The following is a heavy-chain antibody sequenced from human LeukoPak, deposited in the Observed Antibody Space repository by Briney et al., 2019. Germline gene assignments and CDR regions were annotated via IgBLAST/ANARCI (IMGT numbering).Heavy chain of an antibody. CDR2: IYYSGST. CDR3: ARTRLMVRGPNGAFDI. CDR1: GGSISSGGYY. J-gene: IGHJ3*02. D-gene: IGHD3-10*01. V-gene: IGHV4-31*03. Sequence: SETLSPTCTVSGGSISSGGYYWSWIRQHPGKGLEWIGYIYYSGSTYYNPSLKSRVTISVDTSKNQFSLKLSSVTAADTAVYYCARTRLMVRGPNGAFDIWGQGTMVTVSS.